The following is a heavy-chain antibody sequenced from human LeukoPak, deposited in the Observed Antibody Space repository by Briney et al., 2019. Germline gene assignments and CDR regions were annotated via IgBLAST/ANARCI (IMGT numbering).Heavy chain of an antibody. J-gene: IGHJ4*02. CDR2: IYTSGST. D-gene: IGHD3-22*01. V-gene: IGHV4-61*02. CDR3: ARERKLYYYDSSGYSGYFDY. CDR1: GYSISSGSYY. Sequence: PSETLSLTCTVSGYSISSGSYYWSWIRQPAGKGLEWIGRIYTSGSTNYNPSLKSRVTISVDTSKNQFSLKLSSVTAADTAVYYCARERKLYYYDSSGYSGYFDYWGQGTLVTVSS.